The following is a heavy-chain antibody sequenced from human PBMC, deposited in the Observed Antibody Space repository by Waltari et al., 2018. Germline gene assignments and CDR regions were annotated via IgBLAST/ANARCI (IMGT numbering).Heavy chain of an antibody. Sequence: QVQLQQSGPGLVKPSPTLSLTCAISGDSVSSNSAAWNWIRQTPSRGLGWLGRTYYRSKWYNDYAVSVKSRITINPDTSKNQFSLQLNSVTPEDTAVYYCAREVIAPIAAPKGFDYWGQGTLVTVSS. CDR3: AREVIAPIAAPKGFDY. CDR2: TYYRSKWYN. D-gene: IGHD6-13*01. CDR1: GDSVSSNSAA. V-gene: IGHV6-1*01. J-gene: IGHJ4*02.